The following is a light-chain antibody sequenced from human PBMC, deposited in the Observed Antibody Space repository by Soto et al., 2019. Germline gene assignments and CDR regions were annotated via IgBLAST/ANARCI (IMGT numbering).Light chain of an antibody. CDR1: QGIGDT. CDR3: QQYGNSPIT. Sequence: EVVMRQSPGTLSVSPGEGATLSCRASQGIGDTLAWYQHKPGQTPRLLIYGTSSRATGIPDRFSGSGSGTDFTLTISRLEPEDFAVYYCQQYGNSPITFGQGTRLEIK. J-gene: IGKJ5*01. V-gene: IGKV3-20*01. CDR2: GTS.